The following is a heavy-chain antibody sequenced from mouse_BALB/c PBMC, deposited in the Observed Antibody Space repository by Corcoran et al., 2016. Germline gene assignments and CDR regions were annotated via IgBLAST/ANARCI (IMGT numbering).Heavy chain of an antibody. J-gene: IGHJ2*01. Sequence: EVQLQQSGPELVKPGASVKISCKTSGYTFTEYTMHWVKQSHGKSLEWIGGINPNSGGTRHNQKFKGKATLTVNKSSSTAYMELRSLTSEDSAVFYCARKKSSPYYFDYWGQGTILTVSS. CDR2: INPNSGGT. CDR1: GYTFTEYT. V-gene: IGHV1-22*01. D-gene: IGHD1-1*01. CDR3: ARKKSSPYYFDY.